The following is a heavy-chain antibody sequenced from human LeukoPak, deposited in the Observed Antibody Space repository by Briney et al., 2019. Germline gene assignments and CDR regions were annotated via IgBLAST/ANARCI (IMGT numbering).Heavy chain of an antibody. V-gene: IGHV1-2*02. J-gene: IGHJ4*02. CDR3: ARVDSGYDKSYYFDY. CDR2: INPNSGGT. Sequence: ASVKVSCKASGYTLTGYYMHWVRQAPGQGLEWMGWINPNSGGTNYAQKFQGRVTMTRDTSISTAYMELSRLRSDDTAVYYCARVDSGYDKSYYFDYWGQGTLVTVSS. CDR1: GYTLTGYY. D-gene: IGHD5-12*01.